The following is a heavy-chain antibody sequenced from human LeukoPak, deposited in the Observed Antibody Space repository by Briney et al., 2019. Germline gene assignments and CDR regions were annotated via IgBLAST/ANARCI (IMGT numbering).Heavy chain of an antibody. Sequence: SETLSLTCTVSGGSISSYYWSWLRQPPGKGLEWIGYIYYSGATNYNPSLKSRVTISGDTSKNQFSLRLRSATTADTAVYYCARSADIAMDFDYWGQGTLVTVSS. CDR2: IYYSGAT. D-gene: IGHD5-18*01. J-gene: IGHJ4*02. CDR3: ARSADIAMDFDY. V-gene: IGHV4-59*08. CDR1: GGSISSYY.